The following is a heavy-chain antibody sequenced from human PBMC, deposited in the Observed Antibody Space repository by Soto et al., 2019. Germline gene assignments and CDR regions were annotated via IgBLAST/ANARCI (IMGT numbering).Heavy chain of an antibody. CDR3: ARWGREDDDFWSGYSRQAYYYYGMDV. J-gene: IGHJ6*02. CDR2: ISAYNGNT. CDR1: GYTFTSYG. D-gene: IGHD3-3*01. Sequence: GASVKVSCKASGYTFTSYGISWVRQAPGQGLEWMGWISAYNGNTNYAQKLQGRVTMTTDTSTSTAYMELRSLRSDDTAVYYCARWGREDDDFWSGYSRQAYYYYGMDVWGQGTTVTVSS. V-gene: IGHV1-18*01.